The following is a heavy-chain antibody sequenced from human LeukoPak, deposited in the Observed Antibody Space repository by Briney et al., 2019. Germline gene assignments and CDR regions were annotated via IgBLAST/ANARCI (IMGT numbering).Heavy chain of an antibody. Sequence: GGSLRLSCAASGFTFSNYAMSWVRQAPGKGLEWVSAIVGSGSNTYYADSVKGRFTISRDNPKNTLYLQMNSLRAEDTAVYYCAKWGDYDILTGYYDSDYWGQGTLVTVSS. CDR2: IVGSGSNT. CDR3: AKWGDYDILTGYYDSDY. CDR1: GFTFSNYA. D-gene: IGHD3-9*01. V-gene: IGHV3-23*01. J-gene: IGHJ4*02.